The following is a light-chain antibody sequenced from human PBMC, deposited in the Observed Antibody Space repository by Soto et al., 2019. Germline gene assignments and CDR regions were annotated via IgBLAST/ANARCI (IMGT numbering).Light chain of an antibody. CDR3: QQYGSSRT. J-gene: IGKJ1*01. Sequence: EIVLTQSPGTLSLSPGERATLSCRASQSVSSSYLAWYQQKPGQAPRLLIYGASSRATGIPDSFSGSVSGTDFTLTISRLEPEDFAVYYCQQYGSSRTFGQGTKVEIK. CDR2: GAS. CDR1: QSVSSSY. V-gene: IGKV3-20*01.